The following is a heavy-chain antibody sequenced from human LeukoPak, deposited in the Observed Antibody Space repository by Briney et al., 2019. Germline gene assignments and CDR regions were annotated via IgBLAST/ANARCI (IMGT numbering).Heavy chain of an antibody. J-gene: IGHJ4*02. Sequence: SETLSLTCTVSGGSITSSSYSWGWIRQPPGKGLEWIASMSYSGSTYYNPSLKSRVTISVDTSRNQFSLKLSSVTAADTAVYYCARVRWLQLGHFDYWGQGFPGHRLL. CDR1: GGSITSSSYS. D-gene: IGHD5-24*01. V-gene: IGHV4-39*07. CDR3: ARVRWLQLGHFDY. CDR2: MSYSGST.